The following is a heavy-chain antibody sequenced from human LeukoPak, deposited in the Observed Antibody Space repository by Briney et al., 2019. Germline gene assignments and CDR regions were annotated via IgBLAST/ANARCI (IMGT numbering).Heavy chain of an antibody. V-gene: IGHV1-18*04. CDR1: GYTFTGYY. CDR3: ARDGFRGPSDY. D-gene: IGHD3-16*01. CDR2: INAYNGNT. Sequence: ASVKVSCKASGYTFTGYYMHWVRQAPGQGLEWVGSINAYNGNTNYAQKLQGRVTMTTDTSTSTAYMELRSLRSDDTALYYCARDGFRGPSDYWGQGTLVTVSS. J-gene: IGHJ4*02.